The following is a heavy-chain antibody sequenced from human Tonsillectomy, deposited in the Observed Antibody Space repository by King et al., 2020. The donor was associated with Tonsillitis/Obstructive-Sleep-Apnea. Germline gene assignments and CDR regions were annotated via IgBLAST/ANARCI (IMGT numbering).Heavy chain of an antibody. CDR3: ARTVAVAGGLDY. CDR1: GFTFSDYY. J-gene: IGHJ4*02. Sequence: VKLVESGGGLVKPGGSLRLSCAASGFTFSDYYMSWIRQAPGKGLEWVSYISSSSSYTNYADSVKGRFTISRDNAKNSLYLQMNSLRAEDTAVYYCARTVAVAGGLDYWGQGTLVTVSS. V-gene: IGHV3-11*05. CDR2: ISSSSSYT. D-gene: IGHD6-19*01.